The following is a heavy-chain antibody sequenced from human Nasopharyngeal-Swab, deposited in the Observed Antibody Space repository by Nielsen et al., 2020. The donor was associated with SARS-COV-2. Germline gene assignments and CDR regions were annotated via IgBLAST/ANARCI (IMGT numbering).Heavy chain of an antibody. Sequence: SETLSLTCAVYGGSFSGYYWNWIRQPPGKGLEWIGEMTHRGSPNYNPSLKSRVSFSVDTSKNQLSLKLSSMTAADTAVYYCARGVPSGSSSYWFDPWGQGTLVTVSS. CDR3: ARGVPSGSSSYWFDP. CDR2: MTHRGSP. D-gene: IGHD6-6*01. V-gene: IGHV4-34*01. CDR1: GGSFSGYY. J-gene: IGHJ5*02.